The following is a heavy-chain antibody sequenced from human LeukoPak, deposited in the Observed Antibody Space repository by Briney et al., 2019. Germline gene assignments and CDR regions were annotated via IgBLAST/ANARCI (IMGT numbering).Heavy chain of an antibody. J-gene: IGHJ5*02. CDR1: GFTFSSYG. CDR3: ARGAGYYYDSSGFYYRWFDP. Sequence: GGSLRLSCAASGFTFSSYGMSWVRQAPGKGLEWVSGISGSGGSTHYADSVKGRFTISRDNSKNTLYLQMNSLRAEDTAVYYCARGAGYYYDSSGFYYRWFDPWGQGTLVTVSS. D-gene: IGHD3-22*01. V-gene: IGHV3-23*01. CDR2: ISGSGGST.